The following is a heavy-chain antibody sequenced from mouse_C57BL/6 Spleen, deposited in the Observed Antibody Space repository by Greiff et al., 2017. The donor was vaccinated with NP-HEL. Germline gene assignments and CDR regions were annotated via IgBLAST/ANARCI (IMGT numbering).Heavy chain of an antibody. V-gene: IGHV1-61*01. Sequence: QVQLQQPGAELVRPGSSVKLSCKASGYTFTSYWMDWVKQRPGQGLEWIGNIYPSDSETPYNQKFKDKATLTVDKYSSTAYMQLSSLTAEDSAVYYCARECTTGAMDYWGQGTSVTVSS. CDR1: GYTFTSYW. D-gene: IGHD1-1*01. J-gene: IGHJ4*01. CDR2: IYPSDSET. CDR3: ARECTTGAMDY.